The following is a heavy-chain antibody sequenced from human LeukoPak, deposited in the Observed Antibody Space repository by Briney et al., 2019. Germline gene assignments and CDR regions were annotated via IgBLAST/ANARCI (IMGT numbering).Heavy chain of an antibody. CDR2: SSSSSNVI. Sequence: GGSLRLSCAASGFTFNSYAFNWVRQAPGKGLEWVSYSSSSSNVIYYTESVKGRFTISRDNAKNLVYLQLNGLRPEDTAIYYCARGDPIYDFWSGGDYWGQGSLVTVSS. D-gene: IGHD3-3*01. J-gene: IGHJ4*02. V-gene: IGHV3-48*01. CDR1: GFTFNSYA. CDR3: ARGDPIYDFWSGGDY.